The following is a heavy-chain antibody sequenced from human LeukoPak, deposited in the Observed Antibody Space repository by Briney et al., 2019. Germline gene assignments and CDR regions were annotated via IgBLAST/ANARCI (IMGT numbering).Heavy chain of an antibody. CDR1: GGSMSDSY. CDR3: ARGHRYNNGHPYFDS. V-gene: IGHV4-59*01. Sequence: PSETLSLTCGVSGGSMSDSYWSWIRQPPGKGLEWIGFVYDNGRTNYSGRTNYNPSLAGRVTMSMDTSKNQFSLKMSSVTAADTAVYFCARGHRYNNGHPYFDSWGQGTLVSVSS. D-gene: IGHD5-18*01. J-gene: IGHJ4*02. CDR2: VYDNGRTNYSGRT.